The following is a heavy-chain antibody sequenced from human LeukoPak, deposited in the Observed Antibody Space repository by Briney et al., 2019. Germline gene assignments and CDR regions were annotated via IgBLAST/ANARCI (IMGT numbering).Heavy chain of an antibody. CDR1: GFTFSSYW. V-gene: IGHV3-74*01. Sequence: GGSLRPSCAASGFTFSSYWMHWVRQAPGKGLVWVSRIKSDGSITTYADSVKGRFTISRDNAKNTLYLQMNSLRAEDTAVYYCARDRVYCGSTSCYAYYFDYWGQGTLVTVSS. CDR3: ARDRVYCGSTSCYAYYFDY. J-gene: IGHJ4*02. CDR2: IKSDGSIT. D-gene: IGHD2-2*01.